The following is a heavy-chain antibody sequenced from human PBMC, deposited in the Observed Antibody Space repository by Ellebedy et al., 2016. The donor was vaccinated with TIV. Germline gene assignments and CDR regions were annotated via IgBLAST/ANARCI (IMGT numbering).Heavy chain of an antibody. V-gene: IGHV3-74*03. CDR2: IDTDGISA. J-gene: IGHJ6*02. CDR3: ARGGAYRAHYYGMDV. D-gene: IGHD4-11*01. Sequence: PGGSLRLSCVDSGLTFGSYWMHWVRQAPGKGLVWVSRIDTDGISATYADSVKGQFTTPRDNAKNTLYLQMNSLRADDTAVYYSARGGAYRAHYYGMDVWGQGTTVTVSS. CDR1: GLTFGSYW.